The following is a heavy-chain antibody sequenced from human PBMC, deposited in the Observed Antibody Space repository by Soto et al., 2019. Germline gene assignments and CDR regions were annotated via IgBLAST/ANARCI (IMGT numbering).Heavy chain of an antibody. CDR2: ISPYNGTT. D-gene: IGHD1-1*01. CDR3: ARDGERDTGLNFYYHLHGMDA. Sequence: GASVKVSCKAPGYTFTTYGISWVRQAPGQGLEWMGWISPYNGTTKYAEKFQGEMTMTTDTATSTAYMDLRSLRSDDTAVYYCARDGERDTGLNFYYHLHGMDARGQRSRVTVSS. V-gene: IGHV1-18*04. CDR1: GYTFTTYG. J-gene: IGHJ6*02.